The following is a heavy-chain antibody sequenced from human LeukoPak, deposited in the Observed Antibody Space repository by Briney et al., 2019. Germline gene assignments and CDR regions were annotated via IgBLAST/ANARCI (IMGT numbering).Heavy chain of an antibody. J-gene: IGHJ5*02. Sequence: SETLSLTCTVSGGSISSYYWSWLRQRAGKGLEWIGRIYTSGSTNYNPSLTSRVTMSVDTSKNQFSLKLSSVTAADTAGYYCARDRRGRPYDFWSGYYTGIGWFDPWGQGTLVTVSS. CDR2: IYTSGST. CDR3: ARDRRGRPYDFWSGYYTGIGWFDP. D-gene: IGHD3-3*01. V-gene: IGHV4-4*07. CDR1: GGSISSYY.